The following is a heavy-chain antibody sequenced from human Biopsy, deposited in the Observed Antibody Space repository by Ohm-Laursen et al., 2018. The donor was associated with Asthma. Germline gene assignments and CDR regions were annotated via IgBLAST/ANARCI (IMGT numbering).Heavy chain of an antibody. Sequence: VTLSLTYTVSGGSIRSHDLTWIPLPPGKGLEYIGDVSHTGSTNYNPSLKSRVTMSLDTSKNQFSLRLTSVTPADTDVYYCGRLADCSGGACYSYGWFDPWGQGTRVTVSS. J-gene: IGHJ5*02. CDR3: GRLADCSGGACYSYGWFDP. CDR2: VSHTGST. V-gene: IGHV4-59*11. CDR1: GGSIRSHD. D-gene: IGHD2-15*01.